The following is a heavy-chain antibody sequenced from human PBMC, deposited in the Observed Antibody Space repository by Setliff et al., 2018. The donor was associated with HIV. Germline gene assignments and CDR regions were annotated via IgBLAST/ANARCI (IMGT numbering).Heavy chain of an antibody. Sequence: SSETLSLTCTVSGGSISSYYWSWFRQPPGKGLEWIGYIYYSGSSNYNPSLKSRVTISVDTSKNHFSLKLSSVTAADTAVYYCASLSSGSDWYFDLWGRGTLVTVSS. J-gene: IGHJ2*01. CDR1: GGSISSYY. CDR3: ASLSSGSDWYFDL. D-gene: IGHD3-22*01. V-gene: IGHV4-59*01. CDR2: IYYSGSS.